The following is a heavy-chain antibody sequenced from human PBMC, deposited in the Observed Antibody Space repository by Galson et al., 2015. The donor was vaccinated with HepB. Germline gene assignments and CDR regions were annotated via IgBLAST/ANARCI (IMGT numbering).Heavy chain of an antibody. J-gene: IGHJ4*02. V-gene: IGHV4-31*03. CDR3: ARTYSSGWGTQKFDY. Sequence: TLSLTCTVSGGSISSGGYYWSWIRQHPGKGLEWIGYIYYSGSTYYNPSLKSRVTISVDTSKNQFSLKLSSVTAADTAVYYCARTYSSGWGTQKFDYWGQGTLVTVSS. CDR2: IYYSGST. CDR1: GGSISSGGYY. D-gene: IGHD6-19*01.